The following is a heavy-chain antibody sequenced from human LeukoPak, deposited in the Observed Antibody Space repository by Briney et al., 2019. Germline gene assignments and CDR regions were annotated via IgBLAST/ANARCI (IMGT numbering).Heavy chain of an antibody. CDR3: ARERAYGYYYYYYGMDV. J-gene: IGHJ6*02. CDR1: GFTFSSYA. D-gene: IGHD4-17*01. V-gene: IGHV3-30*14. CDR2: ISFDGSNE. Sequence: GGSLRLSCAASGFTFSSYAMHWVRQAPGKGLEWVAIISFDGSNEYYADSVKGRFTISRDNSKNTLYLQMNSLRAEDTAVYYCARERAYGYYYYYYGMDVWGQGTTVTVSS.